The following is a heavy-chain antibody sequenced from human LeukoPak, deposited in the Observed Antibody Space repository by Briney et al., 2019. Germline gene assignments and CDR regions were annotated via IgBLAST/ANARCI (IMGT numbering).Heavy chain of an antibody. Sequence: GGSLRLSCAASGFTFSSYSMNWVRQAPGKGLEWVSSISSSSSYIYYADSVKGRFTISRDNAKNSLYLQMNSLGAEDTAVYSCARVGILNYFDLWGQGTLVTVSS. J-gene: IGHJ5*02. D-gene: IGHD1-7*01. CDR3: ARVGILNYFDL. CDR1: GFTFSSYS. CDR2: ISSSSSYI. V-gene: IGHV3-21*01.